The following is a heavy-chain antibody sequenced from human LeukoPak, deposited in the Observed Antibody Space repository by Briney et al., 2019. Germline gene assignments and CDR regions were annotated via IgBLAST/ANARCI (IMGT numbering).Heavy chain of an antibody. Sequence: SSETQSLTCTVSGASVNSYYWSWIRQPAGKGLEWIGQISTSGDINYNPSLKSRVTISVDKSKNQFSLKLSSVTGADSAVYFCAKYGNSGWVIDNWGQGTLVPVSS. D-gene: IGHD6-19*01. CDR3: AKYGNSGWVIDN. CDR1: GASVNSYY. J-gene: IGHJ4*02. V-gene: IGHV4-4*07. CDR2: ISTSGDI.